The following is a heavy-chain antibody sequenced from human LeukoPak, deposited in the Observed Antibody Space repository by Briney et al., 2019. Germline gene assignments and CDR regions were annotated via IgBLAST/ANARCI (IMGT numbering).Heavy chain of an antibody. CDR3: ARGSSSTPRGPFDP. CDR2: IYSGGST. V-gene: IGHV3-66*01. D-gene: IGHD6-6*01. CDR1: GFTVSSNY. J-gene: IGHJ5*02. Sequence: GGSLRLSCAASGFTVSSNYMSWVRQAPGKGLEWVSVIYSGGSTYYADSVKGRFTISRDNSKNTLHLQMNSLRAEDTAVYYCARGSSSTPRGPFDPWGQGTLVTVSS.